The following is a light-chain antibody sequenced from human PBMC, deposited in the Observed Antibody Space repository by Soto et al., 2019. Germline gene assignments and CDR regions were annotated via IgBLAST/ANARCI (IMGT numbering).Light chain of an antibody. J-gene: IGKJ1*01. V-gene: IGKV1-6*01. Sequence: AIQMTQSPSSLSASVGDRVTITCRASQGIRNDLAWYQQKPGTAPKLLIYAASTLQTGVPSRFRGSGSGTDFTLTISSLQPEDFAMYYCQQYGSYPRTFGQGTKVEIK. CDR2: AAS. CDR3: QQYGSYPRT. CDR1: QGIRND.